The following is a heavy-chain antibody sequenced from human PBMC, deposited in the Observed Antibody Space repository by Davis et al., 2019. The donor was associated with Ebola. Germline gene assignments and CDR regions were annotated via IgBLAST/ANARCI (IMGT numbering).Heavy chain of an antibody. CDR3: ARGRGAETFDY. J-gene: IGHJ4*02. CDR1: GGTFSNYA. CDR2: FITPLGMT. Sequence: KVSCKASGGTFSNYAFTWVRQAPGQGLEWVGKFITPLGMTNYAQKFQGRVTITADESTSTAYMELSSLRSEDTAVYYCARGRGAETFDYWGQGTLVTVSS. D-gene: IGHD6-25*01. V-gene: IGHV1-69*04.